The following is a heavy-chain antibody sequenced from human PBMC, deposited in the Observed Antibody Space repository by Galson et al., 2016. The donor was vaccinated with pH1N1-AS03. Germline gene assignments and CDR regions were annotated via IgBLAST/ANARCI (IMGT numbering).Heavy chain of an antibody. CDR2: IHPIFGTP. D-gene: IGHD3-22*01. CDR3: ARGRHYDTSRRFYYESEH. Sequence: SVKVSCKASGGTFSNYAISWMRQAPGQGLEWMGGIHPIFGTPIYAQKFRGRLTITADNSTSAAYMELTSLTSEDTAIYYCARGRHYDTSRRFYYESEHWGQGTLVIVSS. J-gene: IGHJ4*02. CDR1: GGTFSNYA. V-gene: IGHV1-69*06.